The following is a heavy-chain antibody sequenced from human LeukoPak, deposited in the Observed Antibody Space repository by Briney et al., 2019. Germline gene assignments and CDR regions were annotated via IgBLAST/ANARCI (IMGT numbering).Heavy chain of an antibody. V-gene: IGHV3-23*01. CDR3: LRGDRRDY. J-gene: IGHJ4*02. Sequence: GGTLRLSCAASGFTFIIYGMSWVRQAPGKGLEWVSGISGRGDSTYYADSVKGRFTISRDNSKNTLHLQMNSLRVEDTAVYYCLRGDRRDYWGQGTLVTVSS. CDR1: GFTFIIYG. CDR2: ISGRGDST.